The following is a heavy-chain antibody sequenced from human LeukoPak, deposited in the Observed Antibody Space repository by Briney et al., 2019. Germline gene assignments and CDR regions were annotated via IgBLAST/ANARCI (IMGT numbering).Heavy chain of an antibody. J-gene: IGHJ5*02. CDR2: IYYSGST. D-gene: IGHD6-13*01. CDR3: ASAGSSSWYFPGVNWFDP. V-gene: IGHV4-39*07. CDR1: GGSISSSSYY. Sequence: SSETLSLTCTVSGGSISSSSYYWGWIRQPPGKGLEWIGSIYYSGSTYYNPSLKSRVTISVDTSKNQFSLKLSSVTAADTAVYYCASAGSSSWYFPGVNWFDPWGQGTLVTVSS.